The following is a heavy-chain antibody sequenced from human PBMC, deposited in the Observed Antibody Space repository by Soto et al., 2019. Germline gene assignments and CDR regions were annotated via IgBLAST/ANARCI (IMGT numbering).Heavy chain of an antibody. V-gene: IGHV1-69*19. J-gene: IGHJ4*02. CDR1: GGTFNTYA. CDR2: ISPMFGAA. Sequence: QVQLVQSGAEMKKPGSSVKVSCQSSGGTFNTYAMNWVRQAPGQGPEWMGDISPMFGAANYAPKFQGRVNITADESTGTSHMQLSSLTSEDTALYFCPREAQVHTPAFVYWGQGTLVTVPS. D-gene: IGHD3-10*01. CDR3: PREAQVHTPAFVY.